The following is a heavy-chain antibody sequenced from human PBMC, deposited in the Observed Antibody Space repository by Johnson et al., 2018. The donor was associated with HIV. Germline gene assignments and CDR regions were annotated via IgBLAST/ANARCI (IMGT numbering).Heavy chain of an antibody. CDR3: ARELSHDAFDI. Sequence: MQLVESGGGLVQPGGSLRLSCAASGFTFSSYWMSWVRQAPGKGLEWVANIKQDGSEKYYVDSVKGRFTISRDNAKNTLYLQMNSLRAEDTAVFYCARELSHDAFDIWGQGTMVTVSS. D-gene: IGHD3-3*02. J-gene: IGHJ3*02. CDR2: IKQDGSEK. CDR1: GFTFSSYW. V-gene: IGHV3-7*01.